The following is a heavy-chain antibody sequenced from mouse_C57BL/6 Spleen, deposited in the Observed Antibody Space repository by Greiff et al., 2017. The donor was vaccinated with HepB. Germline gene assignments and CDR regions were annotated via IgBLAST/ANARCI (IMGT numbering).Heavy chain of an antibody. V-gene: IGHV14-4*01. Sequence: EVKLMESGAELVRPGASVKLSCTASGFNIKDDYMHWVKQRPEQGLEWIGWIDPENGDTEYASKFQGKATITADTSSNTAYLQLSSLTSEDTAVYYCTTSFGYDSWFAYWGQGTLVTVSA. J-gene: IGHJ3*01. D-gene: IGHD2-2*01. CDR3: TTSFGYDSWFAY. CDR2: IDPENGDT. CDR1: GFNIKDDY.